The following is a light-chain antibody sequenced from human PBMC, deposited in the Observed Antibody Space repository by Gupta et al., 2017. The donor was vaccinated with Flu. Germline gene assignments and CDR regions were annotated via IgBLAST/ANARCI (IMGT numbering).Light chain of an antibody. V-gene: IGKV3-15*01. CDR1: QSVSSN. J-gene: IGKJ1*01. CDR2: GAS. CDR3: QQYNNCPKT. Sequence: IVMTHSAATLSLSAGERATLSCRASQSVSSNLAWYQQKPGQAPRLLIYGASTRATGIPARFSGSGSGTEFTLTISSLQSEDFAVYYCQQYNNCPKTFGQGTKVEIK.